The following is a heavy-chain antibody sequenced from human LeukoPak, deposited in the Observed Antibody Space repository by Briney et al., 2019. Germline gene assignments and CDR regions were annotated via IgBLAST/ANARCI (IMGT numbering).Heavy chain of an antibody. D-gene: IGHD3-22*01. CDR2: IYYSGST. Sequence: SETLSLTCTVSGGSISSYYWSWIRQPPGKGLEWIGYIYYSGSTNYNPSLKSRVTISVDKSKNQFSLKLSSVTAADTAVYYCAGRGGLYDSSGYPDYWGQGTLVTVSS. CDR1: GGSISSYY. J-gene: IGHJ4*02. V-gene: IGHV4-59*12. CDR3: AGRGGLYDSSGYPDY.